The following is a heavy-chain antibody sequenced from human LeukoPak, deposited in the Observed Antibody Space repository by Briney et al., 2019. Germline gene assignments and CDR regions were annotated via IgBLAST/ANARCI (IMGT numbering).Heavy chain of an antibody. D-gene: IGHD2-21*01. Sequence: ASVKVSCKVSGYTLAELLMNWVRQAPGKGLEGMGGFDPEDGEPEDGESLDAQKIQGRLTINEDTSTNTAYMELSRLTSEDTAVYYCARGIRAGAFDIWGQGTMVTVSS. CDR3: ARGIRAGAFDI. CDR2: FDPEDGEPEDGES. J-gene: IGHJ3*02. V-gene: IGHV1-24*01. CDR1: GYTLAELL.